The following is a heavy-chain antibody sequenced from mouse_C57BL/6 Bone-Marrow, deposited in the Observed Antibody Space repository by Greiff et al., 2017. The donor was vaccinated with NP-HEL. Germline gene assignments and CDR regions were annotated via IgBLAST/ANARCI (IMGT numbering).Heavy chain of an antibody. CDR2: IHPNSGST. D-gene: IGHD1-1*01. CDR3: ARKGIITTARFDY. CDR1: GYTFTSYW. J-gene: IGHJ2*01. Sequence: QVQLQQPGAELVKPGASVKLSCKASGYTFTSYWMHWVKQRPGQGLEWIGMIHPNSGSTNYNEKFKSKATLTVDKSSSTAYMQLSSLTSEDSAVYYCARKGIITTARFDYWGQGTTLTVSS. V-gene: IGHV1-64*01.